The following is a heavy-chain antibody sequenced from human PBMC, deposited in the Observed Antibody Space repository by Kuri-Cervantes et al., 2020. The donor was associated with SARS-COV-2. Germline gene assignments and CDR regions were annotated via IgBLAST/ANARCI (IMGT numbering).Heavy chain of an antibody. V-gene: IGHV3-23*01. D-gene: IGHD3-3*01. CDR3: AKDRGDFWSGYVAQLRY. CDR2: ISGSGGST. CDR1: GFTFSSYA. J-gene: IGHJ4*02. Sequence: GESLKISCAASGFTFSSYAMSWVRQAPGKGLEWVSAISGSGGSTYYADSVKGRFTISRDNSKNTLYLQMNSLRAEDTAVYYCAKDRGDFWSGYVAQLRYWGQGTRVTVSS.